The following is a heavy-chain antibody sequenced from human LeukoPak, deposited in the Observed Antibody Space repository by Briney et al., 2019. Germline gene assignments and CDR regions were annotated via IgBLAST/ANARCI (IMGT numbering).Heavy chain of an antibody. CDR3: ARGWDSGYVSF. CDR1: GYTITTYG. V-gene: IGHV1-18*01. CDR2: ISAYNGDT. D-gene: IGHD5-12*01. Sequence: ASVKVSCKASGYTITTYGISWERQAPGQGLEWMGWISAYNGDTNYAQKFQGRVTMTTDTSTSTAYMELRSLRSDDTAVYYCARGWDSGYVSFWGQGTLVTVSS. J-gene: IGHJ4*02.